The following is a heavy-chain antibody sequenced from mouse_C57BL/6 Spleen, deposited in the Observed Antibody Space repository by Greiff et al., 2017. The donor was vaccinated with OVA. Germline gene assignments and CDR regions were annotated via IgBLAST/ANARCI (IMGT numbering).Heavy chain of an antibody. J-gene: IGHJ2*01. CDR3: ARYYGSSLDYFDY. V-gene: IGHV5-6*01. CDR2: ISSGGSYT. D-gene: IGHD1-1*01. CDR1: GFTFSSYG. Sequence: EVKLMESGGDLVKPGGSLKLSCAASGFTFSSYGMSWVRQTPDKRLEWVATISSGGSYTYYPDSVKGRFTISRDNAKNTLYLQMSSLKSEDTAMYYCARYYGSSLDYFDYWGQGTTLTVSS.